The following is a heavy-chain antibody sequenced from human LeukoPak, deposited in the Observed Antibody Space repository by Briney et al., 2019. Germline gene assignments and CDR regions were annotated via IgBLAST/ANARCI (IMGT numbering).Heavy chain of an antibody. Sequence: RPSETMSLTCTVSGGSISSSSYYWGWIRQPPGKGLEWIGSIYYSGSTYYNPSLKSRVTISVDTSKNQFSLKLSSVTAEDTAVYYCARRRSGWYLVDYWGQGTLVTVSS. CDR1: GGSISSSSYY. CDR3: ARRRSGWYLVDY. CDR2: IYYSGST. V-gene: IGHV4-39*01. J-gene: IGHJ4*02. D-gene: IGHD6-19*01.